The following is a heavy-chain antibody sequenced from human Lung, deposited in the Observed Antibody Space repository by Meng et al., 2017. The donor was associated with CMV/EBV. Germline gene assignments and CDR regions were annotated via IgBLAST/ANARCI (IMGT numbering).Heavy chain of an antibody. Sequence: GGSLRLXCAASGFTFSSYAMHWVRQAPGKGLEWVAVISYDGSNKYYADSVKGRFTIPRDNSKNTLYLQMNSLRAEDTAVYYCARDPLSSRYYDFWSGYGGYYYYGMDVWXQGTXVTVSS. V-gene: IGHV3-30-3*01. CDR3: ARDPLSSRYYDFWSGYGGYYYYGMDV. CDR2: ISYDGSNK. J-gene: IGHJ6*02. CDR1: GFTFSSYA. D-gene: IGHD3-3*01.